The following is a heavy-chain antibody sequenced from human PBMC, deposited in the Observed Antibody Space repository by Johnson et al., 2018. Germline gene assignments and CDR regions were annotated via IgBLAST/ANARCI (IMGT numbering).Heavy chain of an antibody. CDR3: AKEGITFGGVMAHDAFDS. CDR2: ISYDGSNK. D-gene: IGHD3-16*01. J-gene: IGHJ3*02. V-gene: IGHV3-30*18. CDR1: GFTFSSYG. Sequence: QVQLVQSGGGVVQPGRSLRLSCAASGFTFSSYGMHWVRQAPGKGLEWVAVISYDGSNKYYADSVKGRFTISRDNSKNKLYLQMNRLRAEDTAVYYCAKEGITFGGVMAHDAFDSWGQGTMVTVSS.